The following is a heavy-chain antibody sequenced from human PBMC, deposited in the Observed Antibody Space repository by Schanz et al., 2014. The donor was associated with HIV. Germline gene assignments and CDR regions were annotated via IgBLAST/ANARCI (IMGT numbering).Heavy chain of an antibody. D-gene: IGHD6-13*01. J-gene: IGHJ4*02. CDR2: ISSSSSYI. CDR3: STDPSRGHY. Sequence: EVQLVESGGGLVKPGGSLRLSCAASGFTFSSYSMNWVRQAPGKGLEWVSSISSSSSYIYYADSVKGRFTISRDNAKNSLYLQMNSLKSEDTAVYYCSTDPSRGHYWGQGTLVTVSS. CDR1: GFTFSSYS. V-gene: IGHV3-21*03.